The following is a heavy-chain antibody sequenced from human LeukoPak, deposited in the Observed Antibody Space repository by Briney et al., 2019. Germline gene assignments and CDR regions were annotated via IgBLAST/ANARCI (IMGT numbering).Heavy chain of an antibody. CDR1: GFSVSRNY. V-gene: IGHV3-66*01. D-gene: IGHD2-21*01. CDR2: IYSGGST. J-gene: IGHJ4*02. Sequence: GGSLRLSCAASGFSVSRNYMTWVRQAPGEGLEWVSLIYSGGSTSYADSVKGRFTISRDNSKNTLYLQMNSLRAEDTAVYYCATGVPGAYRIIYWGQGTLVTVSS. CDR3: ATGVPGAYRIIY.